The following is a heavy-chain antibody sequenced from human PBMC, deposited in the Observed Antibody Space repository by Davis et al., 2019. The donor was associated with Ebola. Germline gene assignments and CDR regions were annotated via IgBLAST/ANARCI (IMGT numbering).Heavy chain of an antibody. V-gene: IGHV1-46*01. Sequence: AASVKVSCKASGYTFTSYYMHWVRQAPGQGLEWMGIINPSGGSTSYAQKFQGRVTISVDTSKNQFSLKLSSVTAADTAVYYCARARITGTPPYYYGMDVWGQGTTVTASS. CDR1: GYTFTSYY. CDR3: ARARITGTPPYYYGMDV. D-gene: IGHD1-20*01. CDR2: INPSGGST. J-gene: IGHJ6*02.